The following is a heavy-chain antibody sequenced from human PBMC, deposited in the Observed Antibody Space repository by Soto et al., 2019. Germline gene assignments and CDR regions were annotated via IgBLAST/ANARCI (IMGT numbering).Heavy chain of an antibody. Sequence: PGGSLRLSCAASGFTFSTYAMSWVRQAPGKGLEWVSTLSHSGGSTYHADSVKGRFTISRDNSKNTLYLQMNSLRAEDTAVYYCAKSPLLDDSSSYYYVRPYYFDYWGQGTLVTVSS. D-gene: IGHD3-22*01. CDR1: GFTFSTYA. CDR3: AKSPLLDDSSSYYYVRPYYFDY. J-gene: IGHJ4*02. CDR2: LSHSGGST. V-gene: IGHV3-23*01.